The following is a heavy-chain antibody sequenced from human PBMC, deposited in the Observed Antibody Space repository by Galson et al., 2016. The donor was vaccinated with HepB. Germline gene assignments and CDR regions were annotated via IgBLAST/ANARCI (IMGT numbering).Heavy chain of an antibody. J-gene: IGHJ4*02. CDR3: ARLVENWNEAGRFDS. V-gene: IGHV3-21*01. D-gene: IGHD1-1*01. Sequence: SLRLSCAASGFTFSSYSMNWVRQAPGKGLEWVSFISSSRTYISYADSVRGRFTISRDNAKNSLYLQMNSLRAEDTAVYYCARLVENWNEAGRFDSWGQGTLVTVSS. CDR1: GFTFSSYS. CDR2: ISSSRTYI.